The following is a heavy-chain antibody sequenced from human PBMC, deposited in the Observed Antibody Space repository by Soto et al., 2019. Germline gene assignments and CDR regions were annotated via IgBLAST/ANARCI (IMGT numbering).Heavy chain of an antibody. J-gene: IGHJ4*02. CDR1: GGSFSGYY. CDR2: TNHSGST. D-gene: IGHD3-22*01. Sequence: ETLSLTCAVYGGSFSGYYWSWIRQPPGKGLEWIGETNHSGSTNYNPSLKSRVTISVDTSKNQFSLKLSSVTAADTAVYYCASGYYYDSSGYCFDYWGQGTLVTVSS. V-gene: IGHV4-34*01. CDR3: ASGYYYDSSGYCFDY.